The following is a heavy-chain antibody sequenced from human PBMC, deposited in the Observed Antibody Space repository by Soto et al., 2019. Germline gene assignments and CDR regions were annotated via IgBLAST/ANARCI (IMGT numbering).Heavy chain of an antibody. CDR2: IYHSGST. CDR1: GGSISSSNW. Sequence: QVQLQESGPGLVKPSGTLSLTCAVSGGSISSSNWWSWVRQPPGKGLQWIGEIYHSGSTNYIPSLKSRVPISVDKSRNQCSRKLGSVTAADTAVYYCARRWGEGRVDYWGQGTLVTVSS. D-gene: IGHD3-10*01. CDR3: ARRWGEGRVDY. J-gene: IGHJ4*02. V-gene: IGHV4-4*02.